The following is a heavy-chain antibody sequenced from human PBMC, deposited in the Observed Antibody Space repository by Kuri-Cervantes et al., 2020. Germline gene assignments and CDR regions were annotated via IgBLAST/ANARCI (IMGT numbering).Heavy chain of an antibody. D-gene: IGHD3-16*02. CDR1: GGSVNSDNDY. J-gene: IGHJ4*02. CDR2: FFYGGST. CDR3: ATQPNYDYVWGSYRSLLH. Sequence: GSLRLSCTVSGGSVNSDNDYWTWIRQSPGNGLEWIGYFFYGGSTNYNPSLKSRVTISVDTSKNQFSLKLSSVTAADTAVYYCATQPNYDYVWGSYRSLLHWGQGTLVTVSS. V-gene: IGHV4-61*01.